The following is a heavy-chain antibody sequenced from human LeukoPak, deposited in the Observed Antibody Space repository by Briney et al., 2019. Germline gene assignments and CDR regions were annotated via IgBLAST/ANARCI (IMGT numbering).Heavy chain of an antibody. V-gene: IGHV3-30*03. J-gene: IGHJ4*02. CDR3: ARDPSYDSYYPTQLDY. Sequence: GGSLRLSCAASGFTFSSYGMHWVRQAPGKGLEWVAVISYDGSNKYYADSVKGRFTISRDNSKNTLYLQMNSLRAEDTAVYYCARDPSYDSYYPTQLDYWGQGTLVTVSS. CDR2: ISYDGSNK. D-gene: IGHD3-16*01. CDR1: GFTFSSYG.